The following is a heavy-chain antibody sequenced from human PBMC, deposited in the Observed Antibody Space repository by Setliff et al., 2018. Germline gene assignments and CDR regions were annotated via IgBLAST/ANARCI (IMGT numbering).Heavy chain of an antibody. D-gene: IGHD3-22*01. Sequence: SVKVSCKASGGAFSSYAISWVRQAPGQGLEWMGGIIPILGIANYAQKFQGRVTMTRDTSTSTVYMDMSSLRSEDTAVYYCARDVFPYHYEGAFDIWGQGTMVTVSS. V-gene: IGHV1-69*10. CDR1: GGAFSSYA. CDR3: ARDVFPYHYEGAFDI. J-gene: IGHJ3*02. CDR2: IIPILGIA.